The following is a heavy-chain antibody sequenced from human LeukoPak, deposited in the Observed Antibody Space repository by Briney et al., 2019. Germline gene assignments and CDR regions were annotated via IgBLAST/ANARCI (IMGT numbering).Heavy chain of an antibody. D-gene: IGHD3-22*01. V-gene: IGHV4-59*01. J-gene: IGHJ3*02. CDR3: ARDYYDSSGYHRVAFDI. CDR1: GGSIGSYY. Sequence: SETLSLTCTVSGGSIGSYYWSWIRQPPGKGLEWIGYIYYSGSTNYNPSLKSRVTISVDTSKNQFSLKLSSVTAADTAVYYCARDYYDSSGYHRVAFDIWGQGTMVTVSS. CDR2: IYYSGST.